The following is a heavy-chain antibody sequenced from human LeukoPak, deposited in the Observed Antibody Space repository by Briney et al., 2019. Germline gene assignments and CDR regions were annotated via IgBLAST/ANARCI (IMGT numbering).Heavy chain of an antibody. CDR3: ARLGRTYYDFWSGP. CDR1: GGSISSSTYY. Sequence: SETLSLTCTVSGGSISSSTYYRGWIRQPPGKGLEWIGTIYYRGSTYYNPSLKSRVTISVDTSKNQFSLKLTSVTAADTAVYYCARLGRTYYDFWSGPWGQGTLVTVSS. V-gene: IGHV4-39*01. CDR2: IYYRGST. J-gene: IGHJ5*02. D-gene: IGHD3-3*01.